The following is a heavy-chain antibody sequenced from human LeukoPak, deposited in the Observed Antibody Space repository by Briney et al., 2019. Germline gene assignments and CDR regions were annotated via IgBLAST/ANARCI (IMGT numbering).Heavy chain of an antibody. CDR3: AAADYYDSSGYYPYAFHI. D-gene: IGHD3-22*01. Sequence: SVKVSCKASGFTFTRSAMQWVRQARGQRLEWIGWIVVGSGNTNYAQTFQERVTITRDMSTSTAYMELSSLRSEDTAVYYCAAADYYDSSGYYPYAFHIWGQGTMVTVSS. J-gene: IGHJ3*02. CDR1: GFTFTRSA. CDR2: IVVGSGNT. V-gene: IGHV1-58*02.